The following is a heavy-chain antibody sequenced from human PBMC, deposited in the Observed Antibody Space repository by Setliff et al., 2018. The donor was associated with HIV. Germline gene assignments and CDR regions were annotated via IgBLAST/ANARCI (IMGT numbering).Heavy chain of an antibody. CDR1: GYTFTSYY. D-gene: IGHD5-12*01. J-gene: IGHJ6*02. CDR2: INPSGGRA. Sequence: ASVKVSCKASGYTFTSYYMHWVRQAPGQGLEWMGIINPSGGRATYTKNFQGRVTMTRDTSTNTVYMELSSLRSEDTAVYYCPRPYSGHAPYYYGMDVWGQGTTVTVSS. V-gene: IGHV1-46*01. CDR3: PRPYSGHAPYYYGMDV.